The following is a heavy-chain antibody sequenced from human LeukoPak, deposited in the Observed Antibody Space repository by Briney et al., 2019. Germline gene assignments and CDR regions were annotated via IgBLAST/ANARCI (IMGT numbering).Heavy chain of an antibody. CDR2: IYYSGST. CDR3: ARGGLDYYDSSGFYRRNDAFDI. D-gene: IGHD3-22*01. J-gene: IGHJ3*02. CDR1: GDSISSYY. Sequence: SETLSLTCTVSGDSISSYYCSWIRQPPGKGLEWIGYIYYSGSTDYNPSLKSRVTISVDTSKNQFSLKLSSVTAADTAVYYCARGGLDYYDSSGFYRRNDAFDIWGQGTMVTVSS. V-gene: IGHV4-59*01.